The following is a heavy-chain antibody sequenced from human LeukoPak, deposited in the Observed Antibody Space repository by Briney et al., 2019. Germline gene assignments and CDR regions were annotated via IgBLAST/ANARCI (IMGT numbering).Heavy chain of an antibody. J-gene: IGHJ4*02. CDR2: INQDGAEK. CDR1: GFAFSGYW. D-gene: IGHD3-10*01. V-gene: IGHV3-7*01. Sequence: PGGSLRLSCAASGFAFSGYWMSWVRQPPGKGLEWVANINQDGAEKHYMDSVKGRFTISRDNAKNSLYLQMNSLRGEDTAVFYCARVGAGSYLGDYYFDYWGQGTLVTVPS. CDR3: ARVGAGSYLGDYYFDY.